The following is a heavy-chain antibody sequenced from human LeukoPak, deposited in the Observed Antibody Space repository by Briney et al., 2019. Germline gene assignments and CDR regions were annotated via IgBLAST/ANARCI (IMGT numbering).Heavy chain of an antibody. J-gene: IGHJ4*02. V-gene: IGHV3-23*01. CDR3: AKGGQELWFGVFDY. D-gene: IGHD3-10*01. CDR2: IRGSGGST. Sequence: GGSLRLSCAASGFTFSSYAMSWVRQAPGKGLELVSAIRGSGGSTYYADSVKGRFTISRDNSKNTLYLQMNSLRAEDTAVYYCAKGGQELWFGVFDYWGQGTLVTVSS. CDR1: GFTFSSYA.